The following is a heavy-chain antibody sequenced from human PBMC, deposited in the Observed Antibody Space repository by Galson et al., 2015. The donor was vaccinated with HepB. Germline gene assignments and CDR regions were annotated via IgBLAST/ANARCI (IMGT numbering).Heavy chain of an antibody. CDR3: ARSPWTGEDYGMDV. V-gene: IGHV3-7*03. D-gene: IGHD3/OR15-3a*01. Sequence: SLRLSCAASGFTFSSYWMSWVRQAPGKGLEWVANIKQDGSEKYYVDSVKGRFTISRDNAKNSLYLQMNSLRAEDTAVYYCARSPWTGEDYGMDVWGQGTTVTVSS. J-gene: IGHJ6*02. CDR2: IKQDGSEK. CDR1: GFTFSSYW.